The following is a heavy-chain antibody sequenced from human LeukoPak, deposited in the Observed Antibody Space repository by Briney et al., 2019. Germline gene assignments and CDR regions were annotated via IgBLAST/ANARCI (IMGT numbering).Heavy chain of an antibody. CDR1: GFTFSSYA. Sequence: GGSLRLSCAASGFTFSSYAMHWVRQAPGKGLEWVAFIWYDGSNKYYADSVKGRFTISRDNSRNTLFLQMNSLRAEDTAVYYCATDRATQYFDYWGQGTLVSVSS. D-gene: IGHD1-26*01. CDR2: IWYDGSNK. V-gene: IGHV3-33*08. J-gene: IGHJ4*02. CDR3: ATDRATQYFDY.